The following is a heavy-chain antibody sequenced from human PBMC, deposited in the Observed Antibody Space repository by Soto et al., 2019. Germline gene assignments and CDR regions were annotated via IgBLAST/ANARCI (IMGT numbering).Heavy chain of an antibody. V-gene: IGHV4-31*03. J-gene: IGHJ2*01. CDR3: ATRDGYLNRGWYFDL. CDR1: GGSISSGGYY. D-gene: IGHD5-12*01. CDR2: IYYSGST. Sequence: QVQLQESGPGLVKPSQTLSLTCTVSGGSISSGGYYWSWIRQHPGKGLEWIGYIYYSGSTYYNPSLMRRVNITGDTSKNQFSLKLSSLTAAGTAVYYCATRDGYLNRGWYFDLWGRGTLVTVSS.